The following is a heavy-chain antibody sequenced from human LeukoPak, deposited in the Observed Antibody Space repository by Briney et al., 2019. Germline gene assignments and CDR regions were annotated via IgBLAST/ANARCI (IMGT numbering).Heavy chain of an antibody. Sequence: PGGSLRLSCAASGFTFSSYGMHWVRQAPGKGPEWVAVIWYDGSNKYYADSVKGRFTISRDNSKNTLYLQMNSLRAEDTAVYYCARAPRGELFLDYWGQGTLVTVSS. CDR1: GFTFSSYG. D-gene: IGHD3-10*01. CDR2: IWYDGSNK. J-gene: IGHJ4*02. V-gene: IGHV3-33*01. CDR3: ARAPRGELFLDY.